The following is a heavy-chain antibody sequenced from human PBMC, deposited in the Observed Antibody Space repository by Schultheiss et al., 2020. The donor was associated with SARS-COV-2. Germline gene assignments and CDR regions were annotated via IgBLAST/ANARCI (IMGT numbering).Heavy chain of an antibody. V-gene: IGHV4-39*07. CDR2: IFTGGST. CDR3: ARHYGYYYYYGMDV. Sequence: SETLSLTCTVSGGSISSSSYYWGWIRQPPGKGLEWIGRIFTGGSTNLNPSLKSRVTMSVDTSKNQFSLKLSSVTAADTAVYYCARHYGYYYYYGMDVWGQGTTVTVSS. D-gene: IGHD4-17*01. CDR1: GGSISSSSYY. J-gene: IGHJ6*02.